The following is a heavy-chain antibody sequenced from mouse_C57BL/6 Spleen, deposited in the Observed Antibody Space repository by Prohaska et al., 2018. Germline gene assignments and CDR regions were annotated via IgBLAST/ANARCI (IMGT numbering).Heavy chain of an antibody. J-gene: IGHJ2*01. CDR2: IDPETGGT. D-gene: IGHD1-1*01. CDR3: TRGGYYYGLDY. CDR1: GYTFTDHE. V-gene: IGHV1-15*01. Sequence: GYTFTDHEMHWVKQTPVHGLEWIGAIDPETGGTAYNQKFKGKAILTADKSSSTAYMELRSLTSEDSAVYYCTRGGYYYGLDYWGQGTTLTVSS.